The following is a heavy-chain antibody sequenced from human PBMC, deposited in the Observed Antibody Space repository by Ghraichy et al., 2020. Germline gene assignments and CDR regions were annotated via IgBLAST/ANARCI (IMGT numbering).Heavy chain of an antibody. J-gene: IGHJ4*02. D-gene: IGHD3-10*01. CDR1: GGSISSGDYY. V-gene: IGHV4-30-4*01. CDR3: APFALSESYFDY. Sequence: SETLSLTCTVSGGSISSGDYYWSWIRQPPGKGLEWIGYIYYSGSTYYNPSLKSRVTISVDTSKNQFSLKLSSVTAADTAVYYCAPFALSESYFDYWGQGTLVTVSS. CDR2: IYYSGST.